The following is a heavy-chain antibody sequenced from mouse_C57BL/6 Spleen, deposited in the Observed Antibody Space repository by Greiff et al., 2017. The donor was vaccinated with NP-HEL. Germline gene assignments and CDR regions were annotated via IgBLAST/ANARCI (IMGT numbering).Heavy chain of an antibody. Sequence: EVHLVESGGGLVKPGGSLKLSCAASGFTFSSYAMSWVRQTPEKRLEWVATISDGGSYTYYPDNVKGRFTISRDNAKNNLYLQMSHLKSEDTAMYYCARAYYYGSSYDAYWGQGTLVTVSA. V-gene: IGHV5-4*01. J-gene: IGHJ3*01. CDR3: ARAYYYGSSYDAY. CDR1: GFTFSSYA. CDR2: ISDGGSYT. D-gene: IGHD1-1*01.